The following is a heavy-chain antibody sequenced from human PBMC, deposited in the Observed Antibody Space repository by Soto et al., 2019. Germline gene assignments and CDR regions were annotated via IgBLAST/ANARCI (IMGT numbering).Heavy chain of an antibody. J-gene: IGHJ4*02. V-gene: IGHV3-21*01. CDR2: ISSSSSYI. D-gene: IGHD4-4*01. Sequence: EVQLVESGGGLVKPGGSLRPSCAASGFTFSSYSMNWVRQAPGKGLEWVSSISSSSSYIYYADSVKGRFTISRDNAKNSLYLQMNSLRAEDTAVYYCAREYKQYLVFGDQRPFDYWGQGTLVTVSS. CDR1: GFTFSSYS. CDR3: AREYKQYLVFGDQRPFDY.